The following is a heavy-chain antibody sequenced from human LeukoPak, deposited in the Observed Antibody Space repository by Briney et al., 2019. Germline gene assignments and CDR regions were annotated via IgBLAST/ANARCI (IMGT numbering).Heavy chain of an antibody. D-gene: IGHD2-15*01. J-gene: IGHJ4*02. CDR3: ARAYCSAGDCYEFDY. Sequence: ASVKVSCKTSGYTFTGYYIHWVRQAPGQGLEWMGWINPNNGGTNYAQKFHGRVTMTRDTSISTAYMELSRLTSDDAAMYYCARAYCSAGDCYEFDYWGQATLVTVSS. CDR1: GYTFTGYY. V-gene: IGHV1-2*02. CDR2: INPNNGGT.